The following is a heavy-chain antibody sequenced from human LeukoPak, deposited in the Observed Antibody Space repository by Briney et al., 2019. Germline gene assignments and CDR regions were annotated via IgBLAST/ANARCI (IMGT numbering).Heavy chain of an antibody. CDR2: IIPIFGTG. CDR1: GGTFSSYA. J-gene: IGHJ1*01. Sequence: SVKVSCKASGGTFSSYAISWVRQAPGQGLEWMGRIIPIFGTGNYAQKFQGRVTITTDESTSTAYMELSSLRSEDTAVYYCAARRPDYDSDGYYYDSAYFQHWGQGTLVTVSS. V-gene: IGHV1-69*05. D-gene: IGHD3-22*01. CDR3: AARRPDYDSDGYYYDSAYFQH.